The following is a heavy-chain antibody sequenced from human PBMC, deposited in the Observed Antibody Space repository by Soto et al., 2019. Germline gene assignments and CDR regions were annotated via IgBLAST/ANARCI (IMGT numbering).Heavy chain of an antibody. CDR3: AKGTVGATEEGWFDP. J-gene: IGHJ5*02. Sequence: PVGSLRLSCAASGFTFSSYAMSWVRQAPGKGLEWVSAISGSGGSTYYADSVKGRFTISRDNSKNTLYLQMNSLRAEDTAVYYCAKGTVGATEEGWFDPWGQGTLVTVSS. CDR2: ISGSGGST. D-gene: IGHD1-26*01. V-gene: IGHV3-23*01. CDR1: GFTFSSYA.